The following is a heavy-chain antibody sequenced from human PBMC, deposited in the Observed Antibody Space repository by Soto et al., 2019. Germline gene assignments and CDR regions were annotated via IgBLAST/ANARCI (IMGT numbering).Heavy chain of an antibody. V-gene: IGHV4-59*12. Sequence: SETLSLTCTVSYASINNYHWSWIRQPPGKGLEWIGYIYHSGSTYYNPSLKSRVTISVDRSKNQFSLKLSSVTAADTAVYYCARVPSPWGQGTLVTVSS. J-gene: IGHJ5*02. CDR3: ARVPSP. CDR1: YASINNYH. CDR2: IYHSGST.